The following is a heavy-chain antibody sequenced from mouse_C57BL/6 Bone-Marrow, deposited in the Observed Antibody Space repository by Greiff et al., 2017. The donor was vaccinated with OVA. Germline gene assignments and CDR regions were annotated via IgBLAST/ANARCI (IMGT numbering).Heavy chain of an antibody. CDR3: TTFITTVVDYFDY. V-gene: IGHV14-4*01. CDR1: GFNIKDDY. CDR2: IDPENGDT. J-gene: IGHJ2*01. D-gene: IGHD1-1*01. Sequence: EVKLQESGAELVRPGASVKLSCTASGFNIKDDYMHWVKQRPEQGLEWIGWIDPENGDTEYASKFQGKATITADTSSNTAYLQLSSLTSEDTAVYYCTTFITTVVDYFDYWGQGTTLTVSS.